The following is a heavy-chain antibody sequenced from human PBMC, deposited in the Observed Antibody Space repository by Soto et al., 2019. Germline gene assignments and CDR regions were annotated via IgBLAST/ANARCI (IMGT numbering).Heavy chain of an antibody. D-gene: IGHD1-26*01. Sequence: ESVKISFKGSGCSFTSYWISWVRQIPGKGLEWMGRIDPSDSYTNYSPSFQGHVTISADKSISTAYLQWSSLKASDTAMYYCARQGVEVGATPPNWFDPWGQGTLVTVSS. CDR1: GCSFTSYW. V-gene: IGHV5-10-1*01. CDR2: IDPSDSYT. CDR3: ARQGVEVGATPPNWFDP. J-gene: IGHJ5*02.